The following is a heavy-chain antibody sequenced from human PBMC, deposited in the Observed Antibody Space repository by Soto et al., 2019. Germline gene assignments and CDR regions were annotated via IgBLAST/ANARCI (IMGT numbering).Heavy chain of an antibody. Sequence: PSETLSLTCSVSGGSISSFTYYWGRIRQPPGKGLEWIGTVYYNENTYYNPSLKSRVTITVDTAKNQFSLNLRSVAAADTAMYFCARRERYYGSPGWLDPWGPGTLVTVSS. CDR1: GGSISSFTYY. J-gene: IGHJ5*02. D-gene: IGHD3-10*01. V-gene: IGHV4-39*01. CDR2: VYYNENT. CDR3: ARRERYYGSPGWLDP.